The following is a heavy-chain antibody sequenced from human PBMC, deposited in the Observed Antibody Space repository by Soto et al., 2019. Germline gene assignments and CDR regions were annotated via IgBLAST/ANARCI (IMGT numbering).Heavy chain of an antibody. V-gene: IGHV3-23*01. D-gene: IGHD6-19*01. CDR2: ISGSGGST. CDR1: GFTFSSYA. J-gene: IGHJ5*02. Sequence: EVQLLESGGGLVQPGGSLRLSCAASGFTFSSYAMSWVRQAPGKGLEWVSAISGSGGSTYYADSVKGRFTISRDNSKNTLYLQMNSLRAEDTAVYYCAKVISDSSGWYMYFWCDPWGQGTLVTVSS. CDR3: AKVISDSSGWYMYFWCDP.